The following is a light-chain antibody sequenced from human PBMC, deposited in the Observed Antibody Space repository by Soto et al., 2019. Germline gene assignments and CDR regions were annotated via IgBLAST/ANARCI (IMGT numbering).Light chain of an antibody. Sequence: EIVLTQSPGTLSLSPGKXXTRAGRASQSISSSYLAWYQQRPGQAPRLLIYGASSRATGIPDRFSGSGSGTEFTLTISRLEPEDFAVYYCQQYGSSSWTFGQGTKVHI. CDR2: GAS. CDR1: QSISSSY. V-gene: IGKV3-20*01. CDR3: QQYGSSSWT. J-gene: IGKJ1*01.